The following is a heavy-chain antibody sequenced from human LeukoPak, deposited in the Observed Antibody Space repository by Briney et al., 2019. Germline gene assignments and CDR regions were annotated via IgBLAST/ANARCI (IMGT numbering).Heavy chain of an antibody. V-gene: IGHV3-30*03. Sequence: GRSLRLSCAASGFTFSSYGMHWVRQAPGKGLEWVAVISYDGSNKYYADSVKGRFTISRDNSKNTLYLQMNSLRAEDTAVYYCARDSIAAAGLSFDLWGQGTLVTVSS. D-gene: IGHD6-13*01. CDR2: ISYDGSNK. CDR1: GFTFSSYG. J-gene: IGHJ3*01. CDR3: ARDSIAAAGLSFDL.